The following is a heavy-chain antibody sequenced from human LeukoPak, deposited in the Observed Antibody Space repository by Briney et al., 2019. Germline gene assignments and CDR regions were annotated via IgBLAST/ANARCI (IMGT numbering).Heavy chain of an antibody. CDR1: GFTFSSYS. J-gene: IGHJ5*02. CDR2: ISSSSSYI. Sequence: GGSLRLSCAASGFTFSSYSMNWVRQAPGKGLEWVSSISSSSSYIYYADSVKGRFTISRDNAKNSLYLQMNSLRAEDTAVYYCARDPLYCSSTSCYTAGNWFDPWGQGTLVTVSS. V-gene: IGHV3-21*01. D-gene: IGHD2-2*02. CDR3: ARDPLYCSSTSCYTAGNWFDP.